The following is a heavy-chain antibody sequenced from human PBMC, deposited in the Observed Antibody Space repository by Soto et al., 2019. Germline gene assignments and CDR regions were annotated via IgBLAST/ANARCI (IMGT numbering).Heavy chain of an antibody. CDR2: INSDGNIT. D-gene: IGHD3-16*01. CDR1: GFTFSSYW. Sequence: EVQLVESGGGLVQPGGSLRLSCAASGFTFSSYWMHWVRQAPGKGLVWVSRINSDGNITSYADSVKGRFTISRDNAKNTLYLQMNSLKDEDTAIYYCARDGGRSGNLDFWGQGTLVTVSS. CDR3: ARDGGRSGNLDF. V-gene: IGHV3-74*01. J-gene: IGHJ4*02.